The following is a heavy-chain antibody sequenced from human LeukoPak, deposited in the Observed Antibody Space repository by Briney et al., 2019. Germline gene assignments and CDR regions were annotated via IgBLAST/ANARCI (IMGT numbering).Heavy chain of an antibody. CDR1: GYTFTSYG. CDR2: ISAYNGNT. CDR3: ARAVLLWFGELGANWFDP. V-gene: IGHV1-18*01. D-gene: IGHD3-10*01. Sequence: GASVKVSCKASGYTFTSYGISWVRQAPGQGLEWMGWISAYNGNTNYAQKFQGRVTITADESTSTAYMELSSLRSEDTAVYYCARAVLLWFGELGANWFDPWGQGTLVTVSS. J-gene: IGHJ5*02.